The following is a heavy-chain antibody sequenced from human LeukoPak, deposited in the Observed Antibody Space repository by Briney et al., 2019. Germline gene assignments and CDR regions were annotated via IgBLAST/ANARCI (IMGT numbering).Heavy chain of an antibody. CDR3: ARDSGGYCSSTSCYAEEDY. CDR2: ISSSSSTI. D-gene: IGHD2-2*01. CDR1: GFTFSSYS. J-gene: IGHJ4*02. V-gene: IGHV3-48*01. Sequence: PGGSLRLSCAASGFTFSSYSMNWVRQAPGKGLEWVSYISSSSSTIYYADSVKGRFTISRDNAKNSLYLQMNSLRAEDTAVYYCARDSGGYCSSTSCYAEEDYWGRGTLVTVSS.